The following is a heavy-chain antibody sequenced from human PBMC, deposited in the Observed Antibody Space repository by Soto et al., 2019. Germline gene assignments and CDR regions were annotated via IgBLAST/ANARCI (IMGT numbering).Heavy chain of an antibody. Sequence: QVQLVQSWAEVKKPGSSVKVSCKASGGTFTNSAFNWVRQAPGQGLEWMGGIIPLFDTTNSAQNFQGRVTFTADDSTSTAYMELSGLRSEDTAAYYCARYSAGSFWNYAMDVWGQGTTVTVSS. CDR2: IIPLFDTT. CDR3: ARYSAGSFWNYAMDV. V-gene: IGHV1-69*01. CDR1: GGTFTNSA. D-gene: IGHD6-13*01. J-gene: IGHJ6*02.